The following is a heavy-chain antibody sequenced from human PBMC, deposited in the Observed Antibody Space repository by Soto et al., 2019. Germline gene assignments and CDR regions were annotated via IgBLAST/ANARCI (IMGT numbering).Heavy chain of an antibody. Sequence: QVQLVQSGAEVRKPGASVKVSCKASGYTFTGYYIHWVRQAPGQGLEWMGRINPNSGGTNYAKKFQGWVTMTSDTSISTVYMELSRLKYDDAAVYYCTRDRGVWNCDSNAFDFWGQGAMVTVSS. V-gene: IGHV1-2*04. D-gene: IGHD2-8*01. CDR3: TRDRGVWNCDSNAFDF. J-gene: IGHJ3*01. CDR1: GYTFTGYY. CDR2: INPNSGGT.